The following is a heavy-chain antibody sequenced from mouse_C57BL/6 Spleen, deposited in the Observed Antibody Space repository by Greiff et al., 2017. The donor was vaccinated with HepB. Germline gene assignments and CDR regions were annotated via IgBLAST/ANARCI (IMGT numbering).Heavy chain of an antibody. Sequence: VQLQQPGAELVKPGASVKLSCKASGYTFTSYWMHWVKQRPGQGLEWIGMIHPNSGSTNYNEKFKSKATLTVDKSSSTAYMQLSSLTSEDSAVYYCASDDYYGSSGAYWGQGTLVTVSA. CDR1: GYTFTSYW. J-gene: IGHJ3*01. CDR3: ASDDYYGSSGAY. CDR2: IHPNSGST. D-gene: IGHD1-1*01. V-gene: IGHV1-64*01.